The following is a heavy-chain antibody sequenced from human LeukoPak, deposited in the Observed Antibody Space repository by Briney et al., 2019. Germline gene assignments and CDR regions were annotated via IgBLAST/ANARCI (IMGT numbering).Heavy chain of an antibody. Sequence: SETLSLTCAVYGGSFSGYYWSWIRQPPGKGLDWIGEINHSGSTNYNPSLKSRVTISVDTSKNQFSLKLSSVTAADTAVYYCARGLSIAAAGPICYDFDYWGQGTLVTVSS. V-gene: IGHV4-34*01. CDR2: INHSGST. D-gene: IGHD6-13*01. CDR1: GGSFSGYY. CDR3: ARGLSIAAAGPICYDFDY. J-gene: IGHJ4*02.